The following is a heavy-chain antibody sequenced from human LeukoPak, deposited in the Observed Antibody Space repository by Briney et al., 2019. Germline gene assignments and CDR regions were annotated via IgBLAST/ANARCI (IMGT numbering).Heavy chain of an antibody. J-gene: IGHJ3*02. CDR1: GFTFANYA. Sequence: GGSLRLSCAASGFTFANYAMHWVRQAPGKGLEWVSGISWDSSSIDYADAVKGRFTISRDNAKNSLYLQMNSLRAEDTAVYYCARDRSRLVHAFDIWGQGTMVTVSS. CDR2: ISWDSSSI. D-gene: IGHD6-19*01. V-gene: IGHV3-9*01. CDR3: ARDRSRLVHAFDI.